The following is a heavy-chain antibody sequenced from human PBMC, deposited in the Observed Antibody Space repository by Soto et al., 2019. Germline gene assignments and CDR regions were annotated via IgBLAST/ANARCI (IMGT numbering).Heavy chain of an antibody. V-gene: IGHV1-69*06. CDR1: GGTFSSYA. Sequence: GASVKVSCKASGGTFSSYAISWVRQAPGQGLEWMGVIIPIVGTANYAQKLQGRVTMTGDKSTSTVYMELSSLRSEDTAVYYCARDTIAAAGTGYYYGMDVWGQGTTVTVSS. CDR2: IIPIVGTA. J-gene: IGHJ6*02. CDR3: ARDTIAAAGTGYYYGMDV. D-gene: IGHD6-13*01.